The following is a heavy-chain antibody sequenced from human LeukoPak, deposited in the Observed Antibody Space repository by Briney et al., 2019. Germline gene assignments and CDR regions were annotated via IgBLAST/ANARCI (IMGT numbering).Heavy chain of an antibody. V-gene: IGHV4-34*01. D-gene: IGHD2-15*01. Sequence: PSETLSLTCAVYGGSFSGYYWSWIRQPPGKGLEWIGEINHSGSTNYNPSLKSRVTISVDTSKNQFSLKLSSVTAADTAVYYCARGMLHVDYWGQGTLVTVSS. CDR2: INHSGST. J-gene: IGHJ4*02. CDR1: GGSFSGYY. CDR3: ARGMLHVDY.